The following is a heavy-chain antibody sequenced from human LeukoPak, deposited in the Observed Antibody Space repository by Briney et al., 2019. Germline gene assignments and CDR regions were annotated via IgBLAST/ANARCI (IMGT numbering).Heavy chain of an antibody. J-gene: IGHJ6*03. CDR2: ISRNSSGI. CDR3: ASQGVRTYYYYMDV. D-gene: IGHD3-10*01. Sequence: PGRSLRLSCVASGFTFEDYAMHWVRQVPGKGLEWVSGISRNSSGIGYADSVKGRFTISRDNAKNSLYLQMNSLRAEDTAVYYCASQGVRTYYYYMDVWGKGTTVTVSS. CDR1: GFTFEDYA. V-gene: IGHV3-9*01.